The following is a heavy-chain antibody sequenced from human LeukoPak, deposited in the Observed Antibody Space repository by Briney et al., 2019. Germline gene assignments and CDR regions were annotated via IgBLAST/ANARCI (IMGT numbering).Heavy chain of an antibody. Sequence: PVKVSCKASGGTFSSYAISWVRQAPGQGLEWMGRIIPILGIANYAQKFQGRVTITADKSTSTAYMELSSLRSEDTAVYYCARESSGSVVVVAATGGGFDYWGQGTLVTVSS. CDR2: IIPILGIA. J-gene: IGHJ4*02. CDR3: ARESSGSVVVVAATGGGFDY. CDR1: GGTFSSYA. D-gene: IGHD2-15*01. V-gene: IGHV1-69*04.